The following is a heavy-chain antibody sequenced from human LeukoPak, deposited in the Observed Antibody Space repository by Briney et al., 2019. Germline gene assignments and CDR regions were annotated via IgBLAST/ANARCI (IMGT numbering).Heavy chain of an antibody. CDR2: ISAYNGNT. Sequence: ASVKVSCKASGYTFTSYGISRVRQAPGQGLEWMGWISAYNGNTNYAQKLQGRVTMTTDTSTSTAYMELRSLRSDDTAVYYCASSLSWFGELNRWGQGTLVTVSS. D-gene: IGHD3-10*01. V-gene: IGHV1-18*01. CDR3: ASSLSWFGELNR. CDR1: GYTFTSYG. J-gene: IGHJ4*02.